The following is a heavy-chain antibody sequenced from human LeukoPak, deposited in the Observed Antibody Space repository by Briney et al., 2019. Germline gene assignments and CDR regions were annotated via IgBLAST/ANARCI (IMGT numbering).Heavy chain of an antibody. V-gene: IGHV4-38-2*01. J-gene: IGHJ4*02. CDR3: ARHRDYSSSDY. Sequence: PSETLSLTCAVSGYSISSGYYWGWIRQPPGQGLEWIGSIYHSGSTYYNPSLKSRVTISVHTSKNQLSLKLSSVTAADTAVYYCARHRDYSSSDYWGQGTLVTVSS. CDR2: IYHSGST. CDR1: GYSISSGYY. D-gene: IGHD6-6*01.